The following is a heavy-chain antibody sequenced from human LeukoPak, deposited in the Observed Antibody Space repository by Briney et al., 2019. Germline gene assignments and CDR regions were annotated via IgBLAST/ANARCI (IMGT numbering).Heavy chain of an antibody. D-gene: IGHD3-9*01. Sequence: ASVKVSCKASGYTFTSYGISWVRQAPGQGLEWMGWISAYNGNTNYAQKLQGRVTMTTDPSTSTAYMELRSLRSDDTAVYYCARGYYDILTGFGESSDYYYYGMDVWGKGTTVTVSS. V-gene: IGHV1-18*04. CDR2: ISAYNGNT. CDR1: GYTFTSYG. CDR3: ARGYYDILTGFGESSDYYYYGMDV. J-gene: IGHJ6*04.